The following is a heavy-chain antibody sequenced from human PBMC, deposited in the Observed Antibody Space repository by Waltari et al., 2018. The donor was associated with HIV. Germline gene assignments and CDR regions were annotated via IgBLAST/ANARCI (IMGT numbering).Heavy chain of an antibody. V-gene: IGHV4-34*02. Sequence: QVQLQQWGAGLLKPSETLSLTCAVYGGSFTAYYFNWIRQSPGQGLEWIGEINEGGTTSFHPSLKSRLTLSIDPSKRQFSLKLGSVTAADSGLYFCARAREVNLLEWSIGPEASYYYGMDVWGQGTPVTVSS. CDR2: INEGGTT. J-gene: IGHJ6*02. D-gene: IGHD3-3*01. CDR1: GGSFTAYY. CDR3: ARAREVNLLEWSIGPEASYYYGMDV.